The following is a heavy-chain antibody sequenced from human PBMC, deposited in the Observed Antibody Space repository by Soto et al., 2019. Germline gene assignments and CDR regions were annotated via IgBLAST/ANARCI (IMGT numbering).Heavy chain of an antibody. CDR1: GFTFSSYA. D-gene: IGHD4-17*01. CDR3: AKNSRGDYVGYRINLDY. V-gene: IGHV3-23*01. Sequence: GGSLRLSCAASGFTFSSYAMSWVRQAPGKGLEWVSAISGSGGSIYYADSVKGRFTISRDNSKNTLYLQMNSLRAEDTAVYYCAKNSRGDYVGYRINLDYWGQGTLVTVSS. J-gene: IGHJ4*02. CDR2: ISGSGGSI.